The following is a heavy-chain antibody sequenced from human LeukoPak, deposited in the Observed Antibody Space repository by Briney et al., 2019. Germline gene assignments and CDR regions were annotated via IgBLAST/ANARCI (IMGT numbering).Heavy chain of an antibody. Sequence: GGSLRLSRAASGFTFSSYSMNWVRQAPGKGLEWVSSISISSSYLYYADSVKGRFTISRDNAKNSLYLQMNSLRAEDTAVYYCARQGDYGGIPGYYYGLDVWGQGTTVTASS. CDR1: GFTFSSYS. D-gene: IGHD4-23*01. CDR2: ISISSSYL. V-gene: IGHV3-21*01. CDR3: ARQGDYGGIPGYYYGLDV. J-gene: IGHJ6*02.